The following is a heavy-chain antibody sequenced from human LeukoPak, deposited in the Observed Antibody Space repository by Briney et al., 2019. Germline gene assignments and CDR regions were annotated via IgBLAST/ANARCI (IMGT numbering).Heavy chain of an antibody. V-gene: IGHV4-59*01. D-gene: IGHD3-16*01. CDR3: ASSVSGGELDY. J-gene: IGHJ4*02. Sequence: SETLSLTCTVSGGSISSYYWSWIRQPPGKGLESIGYIYYSGSTNYNPSLKSRVTISVDTSKNQFSLKLSSVTAADTAVYYCASSVSGGELDYWGQGTLVTVSS. CDR2: IYYSGST. CDR1: GGSISSYY.